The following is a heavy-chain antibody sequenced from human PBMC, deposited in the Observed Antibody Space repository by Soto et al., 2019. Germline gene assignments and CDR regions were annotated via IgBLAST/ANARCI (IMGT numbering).Heavy chain of an antibody. CDR2: FDPEDGET. J-gene: IGHJ6*02. D-gene: IGHD3-10*01. V-gene: IGHV1-24*01. CDR1: GYTLTELS. Sequence: ASVKVSCKVSGYTLTELSIHWVRQAPGKGLEWMGGFDPEDGETIYAQKFQGRVTMTEDTSTDTAYMELSSLRSEDTAVYYCATVSMVRGVITNYYYYGMDVWGQGTTVTVSS. CDR3: ATVSMVRGVITNYYYYGMDV.